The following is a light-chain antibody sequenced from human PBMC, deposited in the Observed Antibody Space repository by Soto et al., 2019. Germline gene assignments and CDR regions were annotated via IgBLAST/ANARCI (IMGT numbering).Light chain of an antibody. V-gene: IGKV1-17*01. CDR2: AAS. J-gene: IGKJ4*01. Sequence: MPMTQCPSFPYSSLGDRVTITWGASQGIRDDLGWYQQRPGKAPKGLIYAASSLQSGVPSRFSGSASGTEFTLTISSLKTDDFATYDGQQYDNYPLTFGGGTKVDI. CDR1: QGIRDD. CDR3: QQYDNYPLT.